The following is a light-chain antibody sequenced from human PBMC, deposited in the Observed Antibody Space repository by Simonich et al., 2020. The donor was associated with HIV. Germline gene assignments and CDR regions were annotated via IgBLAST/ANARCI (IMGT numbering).Light chain of an antibody. CDR1: QSISSW. CDR3: QQYYSFPWT. V-gene: IGKV1-5*03. J-gene: IGKJ1*01. CDR2: KAS. Sequence: DIQMTQSPSILSASVGDRVTITGRTSQSISSWLAWYQQKQGKAPKLLIYKASNLQSGVPSRFIGSGSGTEFTLTISSLQPDDFATYYCQQYYSFPWTFGQGTKVEIK.